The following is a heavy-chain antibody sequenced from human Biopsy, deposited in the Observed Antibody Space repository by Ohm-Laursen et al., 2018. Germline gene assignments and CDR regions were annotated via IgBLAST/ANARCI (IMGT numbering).Heavy chain of an antibody. Sequence: SLRLSCAASGFTVNDHAMHWVRQPPGKGLEWVSGISWDSGRIGYADSVKGRFTVSRDNAKKSLYLEINSLNPEDTALSFCTKVLIPAGTDVWGQGTTVTVSS. CDR2: ISWDSGRI. D-gene: IGHD3-9*01. V-gene: IGHV3-9*01. J-gene: IGHJ6*02. CDR1: GFTVNDHA. CDR3: TKVLIPAGTDV.